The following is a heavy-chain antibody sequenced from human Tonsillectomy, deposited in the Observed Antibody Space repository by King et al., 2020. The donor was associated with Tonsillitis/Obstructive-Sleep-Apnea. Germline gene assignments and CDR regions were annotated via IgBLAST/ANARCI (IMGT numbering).Heavy chain of an antibody. D-gene: IGHD4-17*01. V-gene: IGHV4-31*03. J-gene: IGHJ4*02. CDR3: ARGDDYDNYLDY. CDR1: GGSISSGGYY. Sequence: VQLVESGPGLVKPSHTLSLTCTVSGGSISSGGYYWSWIRQHPGKGLEWIGYIYYSGTTYYNPSLKSRVTISVETSQSQFSLKLSSVTAADTAVYYCARGDDYDNYLDYWGQGTLVTVSS. CDR2: IYYSGTT.